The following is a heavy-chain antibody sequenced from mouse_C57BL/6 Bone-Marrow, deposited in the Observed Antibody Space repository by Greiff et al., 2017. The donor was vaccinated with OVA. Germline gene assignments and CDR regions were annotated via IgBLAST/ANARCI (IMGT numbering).Heavy chain of an antibody. CDR3: ARHDYEGFAY. D-gene: IGHD2-4*01. V-gene: IGHV5-15*01. Sequence: EVKLVESGGGLVQPGGSLKLSCAASGFTFSDYGMAWVRQAPRKGPEWVAFISNLAYSIYYADTVTGRFTISRENAKNTLYLEMSSLRSEDTAMYYCARHDYEGFAYWGQGTLVTVSA. CDR1: GFTFSDYG. CDR2: ISNLAYSI. J-gene: IGHJ3*01.